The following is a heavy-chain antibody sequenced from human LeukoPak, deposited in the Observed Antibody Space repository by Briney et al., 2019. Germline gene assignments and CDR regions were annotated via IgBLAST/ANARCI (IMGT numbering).Heavy chain of an antibody. CDR2: ISYDGSNK. Sequence: GRSPRLSCAASGVTFSSYAMHWVRQAPGKGLEWVAVISYDGSNKYYADSVKGRFTISRDNSNNTLYLQMNSLRAEDTAVYYCATEVHGWFDPWGQGTLVTVSS. V-gene: IGHV3-30*01. CDR1: GVTFSSYA. J-gene: IGHJ5*02. CDR3: ATEVHGWFDP.